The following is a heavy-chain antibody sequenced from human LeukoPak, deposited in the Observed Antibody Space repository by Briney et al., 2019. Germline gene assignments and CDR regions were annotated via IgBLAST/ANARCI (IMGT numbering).Heavy chain of an antibody. CDR1: GFTFSSYG. CDR3: ARQGRDSGYDYADY. J-gene: IGHJ4*02. D-gene: IGHD5-12*01. Sequence: GGSLRLSCAASGFTFSSYGMSWVRQAPGKGLEWVSVIYRSGSTYYADSVKGRFTISRDNSKNTLYLQMNSLRAEDTAVYYCARQGRDSGYDYADYWGQGTLVTVSS. CDR2: IYRSGST. V-gene: IGHV3-66*04.